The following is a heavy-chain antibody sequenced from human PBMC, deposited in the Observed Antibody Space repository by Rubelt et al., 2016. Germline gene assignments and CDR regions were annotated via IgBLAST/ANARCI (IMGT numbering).Heavy chain of an antibody. V-gene: IGHV1-3*01. D-gene: IGHD2-2*01. CDR1: GYTFTSYA. CDR3: AGERDIVVVPAAIRPLY. J-gene: IGHJ4*02. Sequence: QVQLVQSGAEVKKPGASVKVSCKASGYTFTSYAMHWVRQAPGQRLEWMGWINAGNGNTKYSQKCHGRVTITRDTSASTAYMELSSRRSDDTAVYYCAGERDIVVVPAAIRPLYWGQGTLVTVSS. CDR2: INAGNGNT.